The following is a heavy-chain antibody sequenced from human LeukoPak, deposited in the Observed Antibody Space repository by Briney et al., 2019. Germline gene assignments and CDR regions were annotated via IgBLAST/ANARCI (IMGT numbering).Heavy chain of an antibody. CDR1: GYTFTSYG. Sequence: ASVRVSCKASGYTFTSYGISWVRQAPGQGLEWMGWINPNSGGTNYAQKFQGRVTMTRDTSISTAYMELSRLRSDDTAVYYCARDKGGYSLNWFDPWGQGTLVTVSS. CDR2: INPNSGGT. D-gene: IGHD5-18*01. CDR3: ARDKGGYSLNWFDP. V-gene: IGHV1-2*02. J-gene: IGHJ5*02.